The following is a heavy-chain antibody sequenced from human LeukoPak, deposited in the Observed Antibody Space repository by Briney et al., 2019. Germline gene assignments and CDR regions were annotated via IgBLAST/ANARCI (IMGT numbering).Heavy chain of an antibody. CDR1: GGSISSYY. Sequence: SETLSLTCTVSGGSISSYYWSWIRQPAGKGLELIGRIYASGSTNYNPSLKSRVTMSVDTSKSQFSLKLISVTAADTAVYYCARDPRGIVGANHNWFDPWGQGTLVTVSS. V-gene: IGHV4-4*07. J-gene: IGHJ5*02. CDR3: ARDPRGIVGANHNWFDP. D-gene: IGHD1-26*01. CDR2: IYASGST.